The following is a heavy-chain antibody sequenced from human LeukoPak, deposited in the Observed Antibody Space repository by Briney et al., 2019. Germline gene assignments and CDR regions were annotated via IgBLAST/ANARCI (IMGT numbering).Heavy chain of an antibody. V-gene: IGHV1-18*04. CDR3: ARVVVVPAATGIAAAGVNWFDP. D-gene: IGHD2-2*01. CDR1: GYTFTSYG. CDR2: ISAYNGNT. J-gene: IGHJ5*02. Sequence: ASVKVSCKASGYTFTSYGISWVRQAPGQGLEWMGWISAYNGNTNYAQKLQGRVTMTTDTSTSTAYMELRSLRSDDTAVYYCARVVVVPAATGIAAAGVNWFDPWGQGTLSPSPQ.